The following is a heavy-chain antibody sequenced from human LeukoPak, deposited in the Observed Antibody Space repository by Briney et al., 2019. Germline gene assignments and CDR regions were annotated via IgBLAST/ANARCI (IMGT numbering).Heavy chain of an antibody. Sequence: GGTLRLSCAASGFTFSSFSMNWVRQAPGKGLEWVSGISAGGGGTYYAASVKGRFTISRDNSKSTLSLQMDSLRAEDTAIYYCAKLGRYNYDASGYYLDYWGQGTLVTVSS. D-gene: IGHD3-22*01. CDR2: ISAGGGGT. J-gene: IGHJ4*02. V-gene: IGHV3-23*01. CDR1: GFTFSSFS. CDR3: AKLGRYNYDASGYYLDY.